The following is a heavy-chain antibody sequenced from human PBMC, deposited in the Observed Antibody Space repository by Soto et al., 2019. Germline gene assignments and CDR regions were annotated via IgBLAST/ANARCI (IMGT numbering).Heavy chain of an antibody. CDR3: ASRNVLLWFGELPDHGMDV. V-gene: IGHV4-30-4*01. CDR1: GGSISSGDYY. J-gene: IGHJ6*02. Sequence: SETLSLTCTVSGGSISSGDYYWSWIRQPPGKGLEWIGYIYYSGGTYYNPSLKSRVTISVDTSKNQFSLKLSSVTAADTAVYYCASRNVLLWFGELPDHGMDVWGQGTTVTVSS. CDR2: IYYSGGT. D-gene: IGHD3-10*01.